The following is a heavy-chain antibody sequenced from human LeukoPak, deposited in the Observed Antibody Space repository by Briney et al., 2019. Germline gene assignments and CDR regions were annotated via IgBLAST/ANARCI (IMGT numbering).Heavy chain of an antibody. CDR3: ARSPPDINSLDY. CDR2: IYTSGIT. D-gene: IGHD4-23*01. CDR1: GVSISSIY. J-gene: IGHJ4*02. Sequence: PSQSRSPTCTVSGVSISSIYWSWIRPPAGRGMEWIGRIYTSGITDYNPSLKSRFTMSVDTSKNQFSLKLSSVTAADTAVYYCARSPPDINSLDYWGQGTLVTVSS. V-gene: IGHV4-4*07.